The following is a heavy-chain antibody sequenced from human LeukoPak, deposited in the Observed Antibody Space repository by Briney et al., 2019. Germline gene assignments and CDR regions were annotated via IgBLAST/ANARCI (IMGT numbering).Heavy chain of an antibody. CDR1: GFTVSTNY. V-gene: IGHV3-53*01. D-gene: IGHD3-3*02. CDR3: ASGSPHLADAFDF. J-gene: IGHJ3*01. Sequence: GGSLRLSCAASGFTVSTNYMNWGRQAPGKGLEWVSVIYSGGSIYYADSVKGRFTLSRDNSKHTLYLQINSLRAEDRAVYYCASGSPHLADAFDFWRQGTMVTDS. CDR2: IYSGGSI.